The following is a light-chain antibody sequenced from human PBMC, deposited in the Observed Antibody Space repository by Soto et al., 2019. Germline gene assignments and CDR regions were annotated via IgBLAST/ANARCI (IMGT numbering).Light chain of an antibody. CDR3: QQYYGFPPLT. CDR1: QNITNN. V-gene: IGKV1-33*01. CDR2: HAS. J-gene: IGKJ5*01. Sequence: DIQMTQTPSSLSATIGDRVTITCQVSQNITNNLSWYQQKPGKAPNLLIYHASKLAKGVTSRFSGSGSGTDFSFIITSLQREDLATYYCQQYYGFPPLTFGQGTLLETK.